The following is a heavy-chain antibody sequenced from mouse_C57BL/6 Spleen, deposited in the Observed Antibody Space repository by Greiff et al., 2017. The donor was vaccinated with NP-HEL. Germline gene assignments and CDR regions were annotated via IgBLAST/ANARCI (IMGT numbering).Heavy chain of an antibody. D-gene: IGHD4-1*01. CDR1: GYTFTSYW. V-gene: IGHV1-50*01. CDR3: ASRSNFYWYFDV. Sequence: QVQLQQPGAELVKPGASVKLSCKASGYTFTSYWMQWVKQRPGQGLEWIGEIDPSDSYPNYDQKFKGKATLTVDTSSSTAYMQLSSLTSEDSAVYYCASRSNFYWYFDVWGTGTTVTVSS. CDR2: IDPSDSYP. J-gene: IGHJ1*03.